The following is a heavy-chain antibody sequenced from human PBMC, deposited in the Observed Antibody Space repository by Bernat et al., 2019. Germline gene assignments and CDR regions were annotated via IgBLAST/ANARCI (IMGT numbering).Heavy chain of an antibody. CDR1: GFTFNSYA. CDR3: ARDDAVGGGFLDY. J-gene: IGHJ4*02. V-gene: IGHV3-23*01. CDR2: VNGGGGAT. D-gene: IGHD3-3*01. Sequence: GGSLRLSCAAAGFTFNSYAMSWVRQAPGKGPEWVSRVNGGGGATDYIDSVKGRFTISRDNSKNTLYLQMNSLRAEDTAVYYCARDDAVGGGFLDYWGQGTLVTVSS.